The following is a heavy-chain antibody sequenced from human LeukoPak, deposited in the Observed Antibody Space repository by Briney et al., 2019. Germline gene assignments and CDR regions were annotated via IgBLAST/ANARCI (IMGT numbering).Heavy chain of an antibody. Sequence: GGSLRLSCAASGFTFNNAWMTWDRQAPGKGLEWVGRIRGKTDGETTDYAAPVQGRFTISRDDSKDTLYLQMNSLKTEDTAVYYCILAAAGPAYWGQGTLVTVSS. V-gene: IGHV3-15*01. CDR1: GFTFNNAW. CDR3: ILAAAGPAY. CDR2: IRGKTDGETT. D-gene: IGHD6-13*01. J-gene: IGHJ4*02.